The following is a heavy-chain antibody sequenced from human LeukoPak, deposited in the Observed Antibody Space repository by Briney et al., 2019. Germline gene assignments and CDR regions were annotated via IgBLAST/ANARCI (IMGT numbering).Heavy chain of an antibody. CDR1: GFTFSNAW. D-gene: IGHD2-8*01. Sequence: GGSLRLSCAASGFTFSNAWMSWVRQAPGKGLEWVGRIKSKTDGGTTDYAAPVKGRFTISRDDSKDTLYLQMDSLKTEDTAVYYCTTSACANGVCYTSVDCWGQGTLVTVSS. V-gene: IGHV3-15*01. CDR3: TTSACANGVCYTSVDC. J-gene: IGHJ4*02. CDR2: IKSKTDGGTT.